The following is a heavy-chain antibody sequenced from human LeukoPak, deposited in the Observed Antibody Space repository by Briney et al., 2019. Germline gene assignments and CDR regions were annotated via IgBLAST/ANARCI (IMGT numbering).Heavy chain of an antibody. CDR1: GGTSNTYT. CDR2: IIPLFRTP. V-gene: IGHV1-69*05. Sequence: SVTVSCKASGGTSNTYTITWVRQAPGQGLEWMGGIIPLFRTPNYAQKFQGRVTITTDESTSTAYMELSSLKSEDTAIYYCARVDRSYFYLDVWGKGTTVTVSS. J-gene: IGHJ6*03. CDR3: ARVDRSYFYLDV.